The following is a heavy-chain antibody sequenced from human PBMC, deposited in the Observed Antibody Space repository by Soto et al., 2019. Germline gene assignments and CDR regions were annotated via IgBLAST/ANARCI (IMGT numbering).Heavy chain of an antibody. Sequence: SETLSLTCAVYGGSFSGYYWSWIRQPPGKGLEWIGEINHSGSTNYNPSLKSRVTISVDTSKNQFSLKLSSVTAADTAVYYCARCRRYSSGWYPDYWGQGTLVTVSS. V-gene: IGHV4-34*01. CDR1: GGSFSGYY. J-gene: IGHJ4*02. D-gene: IGHD6-19*01. CDR2: INHSGST. CDR3: ARCRRYSSGWYPDY.